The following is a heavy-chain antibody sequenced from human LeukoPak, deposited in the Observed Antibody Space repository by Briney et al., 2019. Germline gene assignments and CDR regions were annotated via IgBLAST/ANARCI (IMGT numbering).Heavy chain of an antibody. CDR2: ISGYNGKT. J-gene: IGHJ4*02. CDR1: GYTFTSYG. D-gene: IGHD3-3*02. CDR3: ARARAFLEFYYFDY. V-gene: IGHV1-18*01. Sequence: ASVKVSCKASGYTFTSYGISWGRQTPEQGLERMGWISGYNGKTNYAQKLQGGVTMTTDTSTSTAYMELRSLRSDDTAVYYCARARAFLEFYYFDYWGQGTLVTVSS.